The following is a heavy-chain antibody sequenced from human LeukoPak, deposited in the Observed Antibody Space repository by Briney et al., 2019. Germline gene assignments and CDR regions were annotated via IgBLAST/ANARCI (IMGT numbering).Heavy chain of an antibody. CDR2: ISYSGTT. Sequence: PSETLSLTCTVSGGSISSSNYFWGWVRQPPGKGLEWIGTISYSGTTHDNPSLKSRVIISVDTSKKQFSLRLSSVTAADTAAYYCARGLSVGRGGYWGQGTLVTVSS. J-gene: IGHJ4*02. CDR3: ARGLSVGRGGY. CDR1: GGSISSSNYF. V-gene: IGHV4-39*07. D-gene: IGHD3-10*01.